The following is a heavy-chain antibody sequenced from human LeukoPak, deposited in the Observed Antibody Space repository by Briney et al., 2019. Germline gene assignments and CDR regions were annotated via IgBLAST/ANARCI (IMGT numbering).Heavy chain of an antibody. J-gene: IGHJ5*02. CDR3: ARGGSDYGDYLNWFDP. CDR2: ISAYNGNT. CDR1: GHTFTNYG. V-gene: IGHV1-18*01. D-gene: IGHD4-17*01. Sequence: ASVKVSCKASGHTFTNYGISWVRQAPGQGLEWMGWISAYNGNTNYAQKLQGRVTMTTDTSTSTAYMELRSLRSDDTAVYYCARGGSDYGDYLNWFDPWAREPWSPSPQ.